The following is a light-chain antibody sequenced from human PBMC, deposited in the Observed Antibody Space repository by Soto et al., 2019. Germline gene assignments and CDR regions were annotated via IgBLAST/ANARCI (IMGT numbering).Light chain of an antibody. CDR1: QSVRSTY. J-gene: IGKJ1*01. CDR3: QQYGSSFRT. Sequence: EMVLTQSPGTLSLSPGGRATLSCRASQSVRSTYLAWYQQKPGQAPRLLIYGASTRATGIPDRFSGSGSGTDFTLTISRLEPEDFAVYYCQQYGSSFRTFGQGTKVDIK. CDR2: GAS. V-gene: IGKV3-20*01.